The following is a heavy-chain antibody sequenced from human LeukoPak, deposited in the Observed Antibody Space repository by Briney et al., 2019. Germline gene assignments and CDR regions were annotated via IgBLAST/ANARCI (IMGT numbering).Heavy chain of an antibody. D-gene: IGHD3-10*01. J-gene: IGHJ4*02. CDR1: GFTFSSYG. Sequence: GGSLRLSCAASGFTFSSYGMHWVRQAPGKGLEWVAFIRYDGSNKYYADSVKGRFTISRDNSKNTLYLQMNSLRAEDTAVYYCAKDFTLGEFSVQLDYWGQGTLVTVSS. V-gene: IGHV3-30*02. CDR2: IRYDGSNK. CDR3: AKDFTLGEFSVQLDY.